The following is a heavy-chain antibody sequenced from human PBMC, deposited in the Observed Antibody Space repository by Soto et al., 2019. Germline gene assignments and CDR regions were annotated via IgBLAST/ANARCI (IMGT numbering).Heavy chain of an antibody. CDR2: ISGSGGST. CDR3: AKDRVPRWDSDI. CDR1: GFTFSSYA. Sequence: GGSLRLSCAASGFTFSSYATSWVRQAPGKGLEWVSAISGSGGSTYYADSVKGRFTISRDNSKNTLYLQMNSLRAEDTAVYYCAKDRVPRWDSDIWGQGTMVTVSS. J-gene: IGHJ3*02. D-gene: IGHD1-26*01. V-gene: IGHV3-23*01.